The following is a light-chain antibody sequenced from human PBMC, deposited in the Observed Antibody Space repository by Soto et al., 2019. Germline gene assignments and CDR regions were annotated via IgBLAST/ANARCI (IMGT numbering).Light chain of an antibody. CDR3: QQYGSFPIT. Sequence: ENVLTQSPGTLSLSPGQRAPLSCRASQSVTNDYLTWYQQKPGQAPRLLIYGASSRATGIPDRFSGSGSGTDFTLTISRLEPEDFAAYYCQQYGSFPITFGQGTRLEIK. J-gene: IGKJ5*01. V-gene: IGKV3-20*01. CDR1: QSVTNDY. CDR2: GAS.